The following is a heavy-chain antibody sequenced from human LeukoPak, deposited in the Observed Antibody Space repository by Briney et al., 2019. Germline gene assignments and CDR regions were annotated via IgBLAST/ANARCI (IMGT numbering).Heavy chain of an antibody. CDR1: GFTFSSYA. Sequence: GGSLRLSCAASGFTFSSYAMSWVRQAPGKGLEWVSYISGSGGSKYYADSVKGRFTISRDNSKNTVYLQMNSLRAEDTAVYYCVNALVRPPALLTIDYWEQGTLVTVSS. V-gene: IGHV3-23*01. D-gene: IGHD6-6*01. CDR2: ISGSGGSK. J-gene: IGHJ4*02. CDR3: VNALVRPPALLTIDY.